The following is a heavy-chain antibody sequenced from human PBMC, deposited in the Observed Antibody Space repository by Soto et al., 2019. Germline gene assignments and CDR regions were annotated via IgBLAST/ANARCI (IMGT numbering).Heavy chain of an antibody. Sequence: SQILSLTCAISGDSVSSNSAAWHWIRQSPSRGLEWLGRTYYRSKWYSDYAVSVKSRIIIIPDTSKNQFSLQLNSVTPEDTAVFYCARDKSSSWTGYYFDYWGQGALVTVSS. D-gene: IGHD6-13*01. V-gene: IGHV6-1*01. CDR3: ARDKSSSWTGYYFDY. J-gene: IGHJ4*02. CDR2: TYYRSKWYS. CDR1: GDSVSSNSAA.